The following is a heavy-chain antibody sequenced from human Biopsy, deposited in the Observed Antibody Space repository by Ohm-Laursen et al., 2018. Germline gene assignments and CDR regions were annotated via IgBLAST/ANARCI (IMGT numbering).Heavy chain of an antibody. CDR1: GGSFTGHY. Sequence: GTLSLTCTVSGGSFTGHYWSWIRQPPGKGLEWIGHISYTGYTSYNASLKSRVTISVDTSRNHFSLRLTSLAAADTAVYYCARGSNEYGGLYFPHWGQGTLVTVSS. D-gene: IGHD4-23*01. CDR3: ARGSNEYGGLYFPH. CDR2: ISYTGYT. V-gene: IGHV4-59*11. J-gene: IGHJ1*01.